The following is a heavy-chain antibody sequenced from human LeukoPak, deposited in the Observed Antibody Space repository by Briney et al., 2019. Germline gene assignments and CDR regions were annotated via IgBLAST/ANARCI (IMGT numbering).Heavy chain of an antibody. V-gene: IGHV3-74*01. CDR3: ARSVAVVTATFVY. CDR1: GFTFNSYW. J-gene: IGHJ4*02. D-gene: IGHD2-15*01. CDR2: INSDGSST. Sequence: GGSLRLSCAASGFTFNSYWMHWVRQAPGKGLVWVSRINSDGSSTSYADSVKGRFTISRDNAKNTLYLQMNSLRAEDTAVYYCARSVAVVTATFVYWGQGTLVTVSS.